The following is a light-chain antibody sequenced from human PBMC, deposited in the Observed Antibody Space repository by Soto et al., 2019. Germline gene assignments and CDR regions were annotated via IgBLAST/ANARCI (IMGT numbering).Light chain of an antibody. CDR2: DAS. CDR1: QTINTY. Sequence: EIVLTQSPATLSLSPGERATLSFRASQTINTYLAWFQQKPGQAPRLLIYDASNRATGISARFSGSGSGTDFTLTISSLEPEDFAVYYCQQRSNWPRTFGQGTKVDIK. CDR3: QQRSNWPRT. J-gene: IGKJ1*01. V-gene: IGKV3-11*01.